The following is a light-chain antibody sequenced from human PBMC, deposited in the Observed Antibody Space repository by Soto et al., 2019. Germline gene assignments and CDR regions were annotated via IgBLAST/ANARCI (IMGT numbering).Light chain of an antibody. CDR3: QQYTGYWT. V-gene: IGKV1-5*01. Sequence: DIQMTQSPSTLSASVGDRVTITCRASRIISRWVAWYQKKPGKAPKLLIYDASNLESGVPSRFSGSGSGTEFTLTIISLQPDDFATYCCQQYTGYWTFGQGTRLEIK. J-gene: IGKJ5*01. CDR2: DAS. CDR1: RIISRW.